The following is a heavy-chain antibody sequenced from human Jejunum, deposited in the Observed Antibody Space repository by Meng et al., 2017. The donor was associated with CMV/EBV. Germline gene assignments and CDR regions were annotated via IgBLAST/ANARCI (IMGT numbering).Heavy chain of an antibody. CDR2: ISYTGST. CDR3: VRVDTMTTFLLDF. V-gene: IGHV4-39*07. CDR1: GGSFSSTSYH. J-gene: IGHJ4*02. D-gene: IGHD4-11*01. Sequence: SGGSFSSTSYHWSWVRQSPGKGLEWIGSISYTGSTYYNPSLESRLTISVDRSKNQFSLRLTTATAADAAVYYCVRVDTMTTFLLDFWGQGTLVTVSS.